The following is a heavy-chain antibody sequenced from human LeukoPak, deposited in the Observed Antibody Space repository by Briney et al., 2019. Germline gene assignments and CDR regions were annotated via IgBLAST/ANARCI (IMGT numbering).Heavy chain of an antibody. CDR2: MNPNSGNT. Sequence: ASVKASCKASGYTFTSYDINWVRQATGQGLEWMGWMNPNSGNTGYAQKFQGRVTMSRDTSITTAYMELSSLTSEDTAVYYCARGPHTSGWPQHYYWGQGTLVTVSS. J-gene: IGHJ4*02. V-gene: IGHV1-8*01. CDR3: ARGPHTSGWPQHYY. CDR1: GYTFTSYD. D-gene: IGHD6-19*01.